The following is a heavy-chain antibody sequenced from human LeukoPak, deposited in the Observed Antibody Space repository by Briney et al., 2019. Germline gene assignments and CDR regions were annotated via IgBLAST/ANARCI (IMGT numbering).Heavy chain of an antibody. D-gene: IGHD3-3*01. CDR3: ARARLPYHDFWSGYNHYDY. Sequence: ASVKVSCKASGYTFTSYDINWVRQATGQGLEWMGWMNPNSGNTGYAQKFQGRVTMTRNTSISTAYMELSSLRSEDTAVYYCARARLPYHDFWSGYNHYDYWGQGTLVTVSS. J-gene: IGHJ4*02. CDR1: GYTFTSYD. V-gene: IGHV1-8*01. CDR2: MNPNSGNT.